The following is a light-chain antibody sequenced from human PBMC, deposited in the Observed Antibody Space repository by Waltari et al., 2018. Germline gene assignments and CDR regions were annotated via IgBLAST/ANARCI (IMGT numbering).Light chain of an antibody. CDR2: HAS. J-gene: IGKJ1*01. CDR1: QSLSIY. CDR3: QHYVSLPVT. Sequence: EIALTQSPGTLSLSPGERATLSCRASQSLSIYLAWYQQKPGRAPRLLIYHASSRATGVPDRFSGSGSGTDFSLTISRLEPEDFAVYYCQHYVSLPVTFGQGTKVEIK. V-gene: IGKV3-20*01.